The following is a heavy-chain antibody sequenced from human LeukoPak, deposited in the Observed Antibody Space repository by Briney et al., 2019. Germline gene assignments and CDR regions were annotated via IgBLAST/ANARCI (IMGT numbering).Heavy chain of an antibody. CDR3: ASEESIAAGLDDTEYFQH. J-gene: IGHJ1*01. D-gene: IGHD6-25*01. Sequence: GASVKVSCKASGYTFTGYYMHWVRQAPGQGLEWMGWINPNSGGTNYAQKFQGRVTMTRDTSISTACMELSRVRSDDTAVYYCASEESIAAGLDDTEYFQHWGQGTLVTVSS. V-gene: IGHV1-2*02. CDR2: INPNSGGT. CDR1: GYTFTGYY.